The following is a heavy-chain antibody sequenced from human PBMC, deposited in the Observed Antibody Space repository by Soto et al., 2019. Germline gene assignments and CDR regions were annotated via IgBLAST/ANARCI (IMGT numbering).Heavy chain of an antibody. Sequence: EVQLVESGGGLVQPGGSLRLSCAASGFTFSSYSMNWVRQAPGKGLEWVSYISSSSSTIYYADSVKGRFTISSDNAKNSLYLQMNTLTAEDTAVYYCARYRSYYAILTGEYYYYYGMDVWGQGTTVTVSS. CDR2: ISSSSSTI. D-gene: IGHD3-9*01. J-gene: IGHJ6*02. V-gene: IGHV3-48*01. CDR1: GFTFSSYS. CDR3: ARYRSYYAILTGEYYYYYGMDV.